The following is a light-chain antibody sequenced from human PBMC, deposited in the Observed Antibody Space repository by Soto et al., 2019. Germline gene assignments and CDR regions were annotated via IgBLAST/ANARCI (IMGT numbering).Light chain of an antibody. CDR3: QQYNNWPWT. Sequence: EIVMTQSPATLSVSPGGRATLSCRASQSISDTLAWYRQKPGQAPRLLIHGASTRATGFPGRFSGSGSGTDFTLTISSLQSEDFAVYYCQQYNNWPWTFGQGTKVDIK. CDR1: QSISDT. V-gene: IGKV3-15*01. CDR2: GAS. J-gene: IGKJ1*01.